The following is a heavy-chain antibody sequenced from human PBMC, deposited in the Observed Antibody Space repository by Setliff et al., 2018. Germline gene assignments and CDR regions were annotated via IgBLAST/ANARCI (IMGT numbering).Heavy chain of an antibody. CDR3: VRSGKFGMRFWFDQ. CDR2: INPDSGDK. CDR1: GKRFTDYN. Sequence: ASVQVSCKASGKRFTDYNLHWVRQAPGQGLEWMGWINPDSGDKHSAQKFQGRVTMTRDTSINTAYMELGSLTSDDTAFYYCVRSGKFGMRFWFDQWGQGTLVTVSS. J-gene: IGHJ5*02. D-gene: IGHD1-26*01. V-gene: IGHV1-2*02.